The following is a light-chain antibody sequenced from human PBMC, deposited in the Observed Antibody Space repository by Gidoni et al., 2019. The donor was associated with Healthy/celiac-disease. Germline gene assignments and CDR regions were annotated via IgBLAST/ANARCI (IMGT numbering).Light chain of an antibody. Sequence: SYELTQPPSAYVSPGRTASITCSGDNLGDKYACWYQQQPVQSPVLVIYQDSKRPSGIPERFSGSNSGNTATLTISGTHAMDEADYSCQAWDSRPVVFGGGTTLTVL. V-gene: IGLV3-1*01. CDR2: QDS. CDR1: NLGDKY. CDR3: QAWDSRPVV. J-gene: IGLJ2*01.